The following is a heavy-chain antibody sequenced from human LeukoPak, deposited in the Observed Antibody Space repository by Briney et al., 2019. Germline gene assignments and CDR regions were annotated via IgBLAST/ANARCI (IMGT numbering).Heavy chain of an antibody. CDR3: ARIRNSHVNYDFWSGYLY. D-gene: IGHD3-3*01. V-gene: IGHV5-51*01. Sequence: GESLKISCKGSGYSFTTYWIAWVRQMPGKGLEWMGIIDPGDSDTRYSPSFQGQVTISADKPISTAYLQWSSLKASDTAIYYCARIRNSHVNYDFWSGYLYWGQGTLVTVSS. CDR2: IDPGDSDT. J-gene: IGHJ4*02. CDR1: GYSFTTYW.